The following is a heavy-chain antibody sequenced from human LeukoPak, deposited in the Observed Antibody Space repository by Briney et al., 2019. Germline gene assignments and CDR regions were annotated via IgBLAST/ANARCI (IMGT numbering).Heavy chain of an antibody. Sequence: PSETLSLTCTVSGGSISSSSYYWGWIRQPPGKGLEWIGSIYHSGSTYYNPSLKSRVTISVDRSKNQFSLKLSSVTAADTAVYYCARGGVTMVRGVIVLYGMDVWGQGTTVTVSS. CDR1: GGSISSSSYY. J-gene: IGHJ6*02. CDR2: IYHSGST. V-gene: IGHV4-39*07. CDR3: ARGGVTMVRGVIVLYGMDV. D-gene: IGHD3-10*01.